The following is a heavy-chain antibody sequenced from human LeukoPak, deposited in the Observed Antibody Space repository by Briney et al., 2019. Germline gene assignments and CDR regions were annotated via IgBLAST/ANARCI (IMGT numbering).Heavy chain of an antibody. J-gene: IGHJ6*02. CDR1: GFTFSSYS. CDR3: ANGGSSGWYGVLDYYYGMDV. D-gene: IGHD6-19*01. V-gene: IGHV3-21*01. Sequence: GGSLRLSCAASGFTFSSYSMNWVRQAPGKGLEWVSSISSSSSYIYYADSVKGRFTISRDNAKNSLYLQMNSLRAEDTAVYYCANGGSSGWYGVLDYYYGMDVWGQGTTVTVSS. CDR2: ISSSSSYI.